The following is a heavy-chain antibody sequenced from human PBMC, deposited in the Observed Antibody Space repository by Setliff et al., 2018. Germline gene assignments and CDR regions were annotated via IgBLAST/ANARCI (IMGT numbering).Heavy chain of an antibody. Sequence: SETLSLTCTVSGGSISSGNYYWSWIRQPAGKGLEWIGHIQTSGTTNYNPSLKSRVTISVDTSKNQFSLKLNSLTAADTAVYYCARIKWFGETDCFDSWGQGTLVTVSS. CDR2: IQTSGTT. CDR1: GGSISSGNYY. V-gene: IGHV4-61*09. J-gene: IGHJ5*01. CDR3: ARIKWFGETDCFDS. D-gene: IGHD3-10*01.